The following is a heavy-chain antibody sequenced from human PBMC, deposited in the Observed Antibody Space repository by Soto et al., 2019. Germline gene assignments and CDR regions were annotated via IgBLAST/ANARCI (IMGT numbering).Heavy chain of an antibody. CDR1: GFTFSRYA. CDR2: INHDSGTI. Sequence: EVQLVESGGVLVQPGGSLRLSCAASGFTFSRYAMNWVRQAPGKGLEWVSYINHDSGTIYYADSVKGRFTISRDNANNLLSLKLHSLSAEDPAVYYCARDLVYTGYDFAYWGQGTLVTGSS. CDR3: ARDLVYTGYDFAY. D-gene: IGHD5-12*01. V-gene: IGHV3-48*01. J-gene: IGHJ4*02.